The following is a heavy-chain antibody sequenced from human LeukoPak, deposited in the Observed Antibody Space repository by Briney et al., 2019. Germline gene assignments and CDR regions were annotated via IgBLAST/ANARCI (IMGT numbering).Heavy chain of an antibody. CDR2: INHSGST. Sequence: SETLSLTCAVYGGSSSGYYWSWIRQPPGKGLEWIGEINHSGSTNYIPSLKSRVTISVDTSKNQFSLKLSSVTAADTAVYYCATGSGGSAIYYFDYWGQGTLVTVSS. CDR1: GGSSSGYY. V-gene: IGHV4-34*01. J-gene: IGHJ4*02. D-gene: IGHD3-10*01. CDR3: ATGSGGSAIYYFDY.